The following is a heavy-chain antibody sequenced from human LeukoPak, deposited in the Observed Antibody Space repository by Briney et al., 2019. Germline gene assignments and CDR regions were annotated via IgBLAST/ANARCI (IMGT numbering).Heavy chain of an antibody. J-gene: IGHJ4*02. CDR1: GYTFSSYG. V-gene: IGHV1-18*01. Sequence: GASVKVSCNASGYTFSSYGISWVRQAPGQGLEWMGRISGNNGNTNYAQQFQGRVTMTTDTSTNTDYMELRSLRSDDTAVYYCARVFCCSGGTCYSGCFDYWGQGTLVTVSS. CDR3: ARVFCCSGGTCYSGCFDY. CDR2: ISGNNGNT. D-gene: IGHD2-15*01.